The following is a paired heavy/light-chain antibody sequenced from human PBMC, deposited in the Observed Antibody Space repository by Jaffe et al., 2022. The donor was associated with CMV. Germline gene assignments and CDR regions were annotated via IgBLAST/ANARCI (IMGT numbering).Heavy chain of an antibody. CDR3: AKSLGSANFYYYGLDV. CDR2: ISYDGGTT. CDR1: GFTFSNYA. V-gene: IGHV3-23*01. J-gene: IGHJ6*02. D-gene: IGHD1-26*01. Sequence: EVQLLDSGGGLVQPGGSLRLSCVASGFTFSNYAMNWVRQAPGEGLEWVSLISYDGGTTKYAESVKGRFTISRDNSKNMMYLQMNSLKDEDTAVYYCAKSLGSANFYYYGLDVWGQGTTVTVSS.
Light chain of an antibody. CDR3: LLYFGGGTFV. CDR2: TSS. Sequence: QTVVTQEPSLTVSPGGTVTLTCASNTGAVTTANFANWFQQKPGQAPRPLIYTSSNKHSWTPARFSGSLLGGKAALTLSGVRPEDEAEYYCLLYFGGGTFVFGPGTKVTVL. J-gene: IGLJ1*01. CDR1: TGAVTTANF. V-gene: IGLV7-43*01.